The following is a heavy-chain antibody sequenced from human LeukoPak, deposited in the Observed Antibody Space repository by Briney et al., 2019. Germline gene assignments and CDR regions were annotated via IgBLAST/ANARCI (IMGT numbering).Heavy chain of an antibody. V-gene: IGHV3-7*03. CDR1: GFPFSSYS. J-gene: IGHJ4*02. D-gene: IGHD6-13*01. CDR2: IKPVGTTK. CDR3: ARSIPYGTTWYGRSDY. Sequence: GGSLRLSCAASGFPFSSYSMTWVRQAPGKGLEWVANIKPVGTTKFYVDSVKGRFTISRDNALNSLYLQMNSLRAEDTAIYYCARSIPYGTTWYGRSDYWGQGTLVTVSS.